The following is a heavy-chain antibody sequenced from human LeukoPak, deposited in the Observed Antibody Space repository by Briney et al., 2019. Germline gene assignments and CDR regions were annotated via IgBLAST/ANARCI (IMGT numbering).Heavy chain of an antibody. CDR2: ISGSGAST. D-gene: IGHD1-7*01. Sequence: PGGSLRLSCAASGFTFSSYSMNWVRQAPGKGLEWVSVISGSGASTYYADSVKGRFTISRDNSKNTLYLQMNSLRAEDTAVYYCAKEISQNYYFDYWGQGTLVTVSS. V-gene: IGHV3-23*01. CDR1: GFTFSSYS. J-gene: IGHJ4*02. CDR3: AKEISQNYYFDY.